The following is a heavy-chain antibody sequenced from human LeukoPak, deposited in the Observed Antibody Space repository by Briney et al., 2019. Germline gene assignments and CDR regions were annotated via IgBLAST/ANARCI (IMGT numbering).Heavy chain of an antibody. V-gene: IGHV4-30-4*01. D-gene: IGHD3-10*01. J-gene: IGHJ4*02. Sequence: SETLSLTCTVSGGSISSGDYYWSWIRQPPGKGLEWIGYIYYSGSTYYNPSLKSRVTISVDTSKNQFSLKLSSVTAADTAVYYCARGTYYGSGSYYYWGQGTLVTVSS. CDR2: IYYSGST. CDR1: GGSISSGDYY. CDR3: ARGTYYGSGSYYY.